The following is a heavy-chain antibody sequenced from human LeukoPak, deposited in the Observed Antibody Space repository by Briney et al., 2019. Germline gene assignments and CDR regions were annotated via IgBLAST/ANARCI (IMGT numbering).Heavy chain of an antibody. CDR3: ARAVQVTTGGLFDY. CDR2: IIPIFGTA. V-gene: IGHV1-69*06. CDR1: GCTFSSYA. D-gene: IGHD4-17*01. Sequence: SVKVSCKASGCTFSSYAISWVRQAPGQGLEWMGGIIPIFGTANYAQKFQDRVTITADKSTNTAYMELRSLRSEDTAVYYCARAVQVTTGGLFDYWGQGTLVTVSS. J-gene: IGHJ4*02.